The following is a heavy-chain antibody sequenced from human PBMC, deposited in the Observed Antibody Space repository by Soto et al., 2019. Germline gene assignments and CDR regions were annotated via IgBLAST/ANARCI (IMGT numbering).Heavy chain of an antibody. D-gene: IGHD2-2*01. J-gene: IGHJ4*02. CDR2: MYHSGST. Sequence: QLQLQESGSGLVKPSQTLSLTCAVSGGSISSGGYSWSWIRQPPGKGLEWIGYMYHSGSTYYNPSPTSRVTIPIDRSKTQFSLKLSSVTAADTAVYYRARVPDYWGQGILVTVSS. V-gene: IGHV4-30-2*01. CDR3: ARVPDY. CDR1: GGSISSGGYS.